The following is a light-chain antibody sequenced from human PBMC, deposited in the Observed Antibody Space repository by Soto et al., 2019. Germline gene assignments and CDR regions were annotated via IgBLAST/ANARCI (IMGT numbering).Light chain of an antibody. CDR1: QRISRN. Sequence: EIVMTQSPATLSLSPGERATLSCRASQRISRNLAWYQQKPGQAPRLLIYDASTRDTGVPPRFSGSGSGTEFTLTISSLQSEDFAVYYCQQYNNWPPSITFGQGTRLEIK. J-gene: IGKJ5*01. CDR2: DAS. V-gene: IGKV3-15*01. CDR3: QQYNNWPPSIT.